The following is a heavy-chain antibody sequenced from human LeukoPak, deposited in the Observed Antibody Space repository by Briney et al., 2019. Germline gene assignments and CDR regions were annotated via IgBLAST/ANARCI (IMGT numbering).Heavy chain of an antibody. CDR3: ARRPSWEGGSGSYSHAFDI. CDR1: GYTFTSYG. V-gene: IGHV1-18*04. Sequence: GASVKVSCKASGYTFTSYGISWVRQAPGQGLEWMGWISAYNGNTNYAQKLQGRVTMTTDTSTSTAYMELRSLRSDDTAVYYCARRPSWEGGSGSYSHAFDIWGQGTMVTVSS. D-gene: IGHD3-10*01. CDR2: ISAYNGNT. J-gene: IGHJ3*02.